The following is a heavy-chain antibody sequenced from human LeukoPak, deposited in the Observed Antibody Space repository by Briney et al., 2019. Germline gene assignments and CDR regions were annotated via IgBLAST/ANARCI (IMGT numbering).Heavy chain of an antibody. Sequence: SPSETLSLTCAVYGGSLSGYYWSWVRQPPGKGVEWVGEVSHSGSTNYNPSLKSRVTISIDMSQNQFSLKLNSVTAADTAVYYCAKIHCSGTSCSYSYYYMDVWGKGTTVTVSS. CDR3: AKIHCSGTSCSYSYYYMDV. D-gene: IGHD2-2*01. CDR1: GGSLSGYY. CDR2: VSHSGST. J-gene: IGHJ6*03. V-gene: IGHV4-34*01.